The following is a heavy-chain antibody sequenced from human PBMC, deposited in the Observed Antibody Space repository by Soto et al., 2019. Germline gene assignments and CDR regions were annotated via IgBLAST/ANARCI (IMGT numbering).Heavy chain of an antibody. D-gene: IGHD2-2*01. J-gene: IGHJ6*03. Sequence: GGSLRLSCAASGFTFSSYAMSWVRQAPGKGLEWVSAISGSGGSTYYADSVKGRFTISRDNSKNTLYLQMNSLRAEDTAVYYCARAVVPAAIRYYYYMDVWGKGTTVTVSS. V-gene: IGHV3-23*01. CDR3: ARAVVPAAIRYYYYMDV. CDR2: ISGSGGST. CDR1: GFTFSSYA.